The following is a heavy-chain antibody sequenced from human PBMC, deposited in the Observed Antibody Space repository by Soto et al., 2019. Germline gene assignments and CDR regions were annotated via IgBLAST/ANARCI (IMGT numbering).Heavy chain of an antibody. CDR3: ARASRYSSGYYGIDDAFDI. CDR1: WGTFSSYS. CDR2: IIPIFGTA. D-gene: IGHD3-22*01. Sequence: GAPVKVSCKASWGTFSSYSINLGRQAPGQRAEWMGGIIPIFGTANYAQKFQGRVTITADESTSTAYMELSSLRSEDTAVYYCARASRYSSGYYGIDDAFDIWGQGTMVTVSS. V-gene: IGHV1-69*13. J-gene: IGHJ3*02.